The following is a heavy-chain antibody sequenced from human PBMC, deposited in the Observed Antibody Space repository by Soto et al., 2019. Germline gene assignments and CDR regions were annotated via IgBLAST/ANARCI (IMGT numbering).Heavy chain of an antibody. CDR2: IIPILGIA. CDR3: ATTVLGYCSGSSCYHGMDV. CDR1: GGTFSSYT. D-gene: IGHD2-15*01. V-gene: IGHV1-69*02. Sequence: QVQLVQSGAEVKKPGSSVKVSCKASGGTFSSYTISWVRQAPGQGLEWMGRIIPILGIANYAQKFQGRVTITADKSTSTAYMELSSLRSEDTAVYYCATTVLGYCSGSSCYHGMDVWGQGTTVTVSS. J-gene: IGHJ6*02.